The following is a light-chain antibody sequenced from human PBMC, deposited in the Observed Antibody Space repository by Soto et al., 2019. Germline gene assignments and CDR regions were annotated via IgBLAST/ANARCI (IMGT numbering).Light chain of an antibody. V-gene: IGKV3-20*01. Sequence: VLKQSPGSLSLSPGERATLSCTAIQSVTSSYLAWYQQKPGQAPRLLIYGASSRATGIPDRFSGSGSGTDFTLTISRLEPEDFAVYYCQQCGTSPLTFGGGTKVDIK. CDR3: QQCGTSPLT. J-gene: IGKJ4*01. CDR2: GAS. CDR1: QSVTSSY.